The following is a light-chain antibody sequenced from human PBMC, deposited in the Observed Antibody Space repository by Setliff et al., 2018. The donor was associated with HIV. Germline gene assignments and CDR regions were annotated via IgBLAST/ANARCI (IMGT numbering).Light chain of an antibody. V-gene: IGLV2-11*01. CDR2: DVS. CDR3: CSYAGSYTSLYV. Sequence: QSALAQPRSVSGSPGQSVTISCTGTSSVVGASNSVSWYQHHPGKAPQVIIYDVSDRPSGVPDRFSGSKSGNTASLTISGLQAEDEADYYCCSYAGSYTSLYVFGTGTKVTVL. J-gene: IGLJ1*01. CDR1: SSVVGASNS.